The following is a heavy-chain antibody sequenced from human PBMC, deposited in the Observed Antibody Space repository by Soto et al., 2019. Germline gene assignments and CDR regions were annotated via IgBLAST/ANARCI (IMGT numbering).Heavy chain of an antibody. D-gene: IGHD3-9*01. Sequence: QVQLVESGGGVVQPGRSLRLSCAASGFTFSSYAMHWVRQAPGKGLEWVAVISYDGSNKYYADSVKGRFTISRDKSKNTLYLQMNSLRAEDTAVYYCARGPADDILTGYSSFDYWGQGTLVTVSS. J-gene: IGHJ4*02. CDR1: GFTFSSYA. CDR3: ARGPADDILTGYSSFDY. V-gene: IGHV3-30-3*01. CDR2: ISYDGSNK.